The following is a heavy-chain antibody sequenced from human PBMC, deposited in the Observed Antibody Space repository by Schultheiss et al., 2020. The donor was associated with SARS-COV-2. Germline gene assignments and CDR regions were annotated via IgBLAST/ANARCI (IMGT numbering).Heavy chain of an antibody. CDR3: ARGRRITIFGVGSLPYYYMDV. J-gene: IGHJ6*03. D-gene: IGHD3-3*01. CDR1: GGSISSSNW. CDR2: IYYSGTT. Sequence: SETLSLTCAVSGGSISSSNWWSWFRQPPGKGLEWIGNIYYSGTTYYNPSLKSRVTISVDMSKNQFSLKLSSVTAADTAVFYCARGRRITIFGVGSLPYYYMDVWGKGTTVTVSS. V-gene: IGHV4-4*02.